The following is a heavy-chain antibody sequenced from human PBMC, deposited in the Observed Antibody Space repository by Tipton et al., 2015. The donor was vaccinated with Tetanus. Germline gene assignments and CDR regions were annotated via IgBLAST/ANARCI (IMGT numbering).Heavy chain of an antibody. V-gene: IGHV5-51*01. Sequence: VQLVQSGVEVKRPGESLRISCQASGYSFSSYYIAWVRQMPGRGLEWMGFIHPGESTTTYSPSFQGRVTFSADPSINTAYLHWASLTGPDTASVFRAGGRPNTNFFFWLGPRGQAAPVPVSS. CDR1: GYSFSSYY. CDR3: AGGRPNTNFFFWLGP. CDR2: IHPGESTT. J-gene: IGHJ5*02. D-gene: IGHD1-1*01.